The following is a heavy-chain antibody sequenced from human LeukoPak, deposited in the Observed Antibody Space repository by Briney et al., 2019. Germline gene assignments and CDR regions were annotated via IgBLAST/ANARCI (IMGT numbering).Heavy chain of an antibody. V-gene: IGHV3-64*01. CDR2: ISSNGGST. CDR1: GFTFSSYA. Sequence: GGSLRLSCAASGFTFSSYAMHWVRQAPGKGLEYVSAISSNGGSTYYANSVKGRFTISRDNSKNTLYLQMGSLRAEDMAVYYCARDGGDIVVVTASYYYMDVWGKGTTVTVSS. J-gene: IGHJ6*03. D-gene: IGHD2-21*02. CDR3: ARDGGDIVVVTASYYYMDV.